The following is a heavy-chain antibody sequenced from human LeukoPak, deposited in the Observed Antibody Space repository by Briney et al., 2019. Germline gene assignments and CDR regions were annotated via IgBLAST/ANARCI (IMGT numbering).Heavy chain of an antibody. CDR1: GYSISSGYY. CDR3: ARVYCSSASCYDDRGAFDY. D-gene: IGHD2-2*01. CDR2: IYYSGST. V-gene: IGHV4-38-2*02. Sequence: PSETLSLTCTVSGYSISSGYYWGWIRQPPGKGLEWIGSIYYSGSTYYNPSLKSRVTISVDTSKNQFSLNLSSVTAADTAVYYCARVYCSSASCYDDRGAFDYWGQGTLVTVSS. J-gene: IGHJ4*02.